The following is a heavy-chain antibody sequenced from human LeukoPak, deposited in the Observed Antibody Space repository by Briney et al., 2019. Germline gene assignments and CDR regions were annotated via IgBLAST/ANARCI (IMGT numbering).Heavy chain of an antibody. J-gene: IGHJ3*02. Sequence: SPSETLSLTCAVYGGSFSGYYWSWVRQAPGKGLEWVSGINWNGGSTGYADSVKGRFTISRDNAKNSLYLQMNSLRAEDTALYYCARDGEDRGIWGQGTMVTVSS. CDR3: ARDGEDRGI. V-gene: IGHV3-20*04. D-gene: IGHD3-10*01. CDR1: GGSFSGYY. CDR2: INWNGGST.